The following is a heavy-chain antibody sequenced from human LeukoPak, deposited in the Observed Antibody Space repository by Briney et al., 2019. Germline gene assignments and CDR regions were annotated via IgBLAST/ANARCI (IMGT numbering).Heavy chain of an antibody. D-gene: IGHD1-26*01. CDR1: GGSISSGGYY. CDR2: IYYSGST. V-gene: IGHV4-31*03. Sequence: SETLSLTCTVSGGSISSGGYYWSWIRQHPGKGLEWIGYIYYSGSTYYNPSLKSRVTISVDTSKNQFSLRLSSVTAADTAVYYCARGSGGSGSYFDYWGQGTLVTVSS. CDR3: ARGSGGSGSYFDY. J-gene: IGHJ4*02.